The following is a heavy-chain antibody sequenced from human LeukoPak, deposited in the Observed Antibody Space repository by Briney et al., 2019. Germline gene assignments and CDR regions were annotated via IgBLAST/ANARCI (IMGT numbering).Heavy chain of an antibody. Sequence: PGGSLRLSCAASGFTFSSYSMNWVRQAPGKGLEWVSYISSSGSTIYYADSVKGRFTISRDNAKNSLYLQMNSLRAEDTAVYYCARESQSAYYFDSSGYEDAFDIWGQGTMVTVSS. J-gene: IGHJ3*02. CDR1: GFTFSSYS. D-gene: IGHD3-22*01. CDR3: ARESQSAYYFDSSGYEDAFDI. CDR2: ISSSGSTI. V-gene: IGHV3-48*04.